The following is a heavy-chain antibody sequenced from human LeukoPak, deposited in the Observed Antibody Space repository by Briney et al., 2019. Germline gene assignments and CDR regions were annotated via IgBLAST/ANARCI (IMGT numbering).Heavy chain of an antibody. Sequence: ASVKVSCKASGYTFTSYYMHWVRQAPGQGLEWMGIINPSGGSTSYAQKFQGRVTMTRDTSTSTVYMELSSLRSEDTAVYYCATNYYDSSGEAAFDIWGQGTMVTVSS. CDR2: INPSGGST. CDR3: ATNYYDSSGEAAFDI. D-gene: IGHD3-22*01. V-gene: IGHV1-46*01. CDR1: GYTFTSYY. J-gene: IGHJ3*02.